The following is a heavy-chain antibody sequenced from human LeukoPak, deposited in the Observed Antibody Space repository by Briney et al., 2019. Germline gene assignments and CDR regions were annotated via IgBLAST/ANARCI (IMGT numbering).Heavy chain of an antibody. J-gene: IGHJ5*02. CDR1: GYTFTSYD. CDR2: MNPNSGNT. V-gene: IGHV1-8*01. D-gene: IGHD2-2*03. Sequence: ASAKVSCKASGYTFTSYDINWVRQATGQGLEWMGWMNPNSGNTGYAQKFQGRVTMTRNTSISTDYMELSSLRSEDTAVYYCASVGLDIVVVPAASDNWFDPWGQGTLVTVSS. CDR3: ASVGLDIVVVPAASDNWFDP.